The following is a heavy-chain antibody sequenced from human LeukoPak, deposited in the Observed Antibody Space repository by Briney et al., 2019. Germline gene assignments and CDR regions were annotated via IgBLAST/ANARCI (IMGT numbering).Heavy chain of an antibody. D-gene: IGHD3-10*01. V-gene: IGHV3-20*01. CDR2: INWNGGST. Sequence: GGSLRLSCAASGFTFDDYGMSWVRHAPGKGLEWVSGINWNGGSTGYADSVKGRFTISRDNAKNSLYLQMNSLRAEDTALYHCARGNYGSGSYDYFDYWGQGTLVTVSS. CDR3: ARGNYGSGSYDYFDY. CDR1: GFTFDDYG. J-gene: IGHJ4*02.